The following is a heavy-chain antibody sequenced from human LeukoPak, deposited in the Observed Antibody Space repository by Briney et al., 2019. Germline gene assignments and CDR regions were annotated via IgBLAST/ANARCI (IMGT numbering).Heavy chain of an antibody. Sequence: GGSLRLSCAASGFTFSGSAMRWVRQASGKGLEWVGRIRSKANSYATAYAASVKGRFTISRDDSKNTAYLQMNSLKTGDTAVYYCAALRYFDWSHYGMDVWGKGTTVTVSS. CDR3: AALRYFDWSHYGMDV. D-gene: IGHD3-9*01. CDR1: GFTFSGSA. V-gene: IGHV3-73*01. CDR2: IRSKANSYAT. J-gene: IGHJ6*04.